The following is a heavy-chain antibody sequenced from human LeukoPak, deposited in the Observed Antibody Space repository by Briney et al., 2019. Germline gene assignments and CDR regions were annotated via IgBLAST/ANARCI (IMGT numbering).Heavy chain of an antibody. D-gene: IGHD6-6*01. CDR3: ARAIAARFGIFDY. CDR2: ISSSSSYI. Sequence: GGSLRLSCVASGFYFGGHAMHWLRQAPGKGLEWVSSISSSSSYIYYADSVKGRFTISRDNAKNSLYLQMNSLRAEDTAVYYCARAIAARFGIFDYWGQGTLVTVSS. CDR1: GFYFGGHA. V-gene: IGHV3-21*01. J-gene: IGHJ4*02.